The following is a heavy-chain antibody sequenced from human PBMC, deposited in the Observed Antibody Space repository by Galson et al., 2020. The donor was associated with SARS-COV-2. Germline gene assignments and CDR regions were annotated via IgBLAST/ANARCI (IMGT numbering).Heavy chain of an antibody. D-gene: IGHD3-3*02. J-gene: IGHJ6*03. V-gene: IGHV4-59*01. Sequence: SETLSLTCTVSGGSISSYYWSWIRQPPGKGLEWIGYIYYSGSTNYNPSLKSRVTISVDTSKNQFSLKLSSVTAADTAVYYCARGHSFLEWLLPQYYYYYMDVWGKGTTVTVSS. CDR1: GGSISSYY. CDR2: IYYSGST. CDR3: ARGHSFLEWLLPQYYYYYMDV.